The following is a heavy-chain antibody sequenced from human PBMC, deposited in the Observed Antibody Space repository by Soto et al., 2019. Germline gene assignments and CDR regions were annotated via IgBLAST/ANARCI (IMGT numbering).Heavy chain of an antibody. Sequence: EVQLLESGGGFVQPGGSLRLSCAASGFIFSNYAMTWVRQAPGKGLEWVSAITSTGSSTYYADSVKGRFTISRDNSKKTLYLQINSLTAADTAVYYCAKGAEGYVVSSLDYWGQGTLVTVSS. CDR1: GFIFSNYA. D-gene: IGHD5-12*01. J-gene: IGHJ4*02. V-gene: IGHV3-23*01. CDR3: AKGAEGYVVSSLDY. CDR2: ITSTGSST.